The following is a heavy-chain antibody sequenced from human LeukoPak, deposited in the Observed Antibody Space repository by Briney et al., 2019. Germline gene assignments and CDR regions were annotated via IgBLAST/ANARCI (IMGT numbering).Heavy chain of an antibody. CDR1: GGTFSSYA. CDR2: IIPILGIA. J-gene: IGHJ4*02. D-gene: IGHD3-22*01. V-gene: IGHV1-69*04. CDR3: ARDHSSGYPY. Sequence: SVKVSCKASGGTFSSYAISWVRQAPGQGLEWMGRIIPILGIANYAQKFQGRVTITADKSTSTAYMELSSLRSEDTTVYYCARDHSSGYPYWGQGTLVTVSS.